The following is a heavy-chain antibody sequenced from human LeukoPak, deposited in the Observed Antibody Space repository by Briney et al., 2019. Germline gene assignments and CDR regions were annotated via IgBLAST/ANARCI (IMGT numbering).Heavy chain of an antibody. V-gene: IGHV3-21*04. D-gene: IGHD2-8*02. J-gene: IGHJ4*02. CDR2: ISSSSSYI. CDR3: ATYRQVLLPFES. Sequence: GGSLRLPCAASGFTFSSYSMNWVRQAPGKGLEWVSSISSSSSYIYYADSVKGRFTISRDNSKSTLSLQMNSLRADDTAIYYCATYRQVLLPFESWGQGTLVTVSS. CDR1: GFTFSSYS.